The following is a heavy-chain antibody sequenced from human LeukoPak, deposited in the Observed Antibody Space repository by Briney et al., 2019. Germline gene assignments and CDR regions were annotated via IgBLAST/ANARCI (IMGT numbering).Heavy chain of an antibody. CDR3: ARGVRDIFTFDP. J-gene: IGHJ5*02. D-gene: IGHD3-9*01. Sequence: SETLSLTCTVSGGSISSGSYYWSWIRQPAGKGLEWIGRIYTSGSTNYNPSLKSRVTISVDTSKNQFSLKLSSVTAADTAVYYCARGVRDIFTFDPWGQGTLVTVSS. CDR2: IYTSGST. CDR1: GGSISSGSYY. V-gene: IGHV4-61*02.